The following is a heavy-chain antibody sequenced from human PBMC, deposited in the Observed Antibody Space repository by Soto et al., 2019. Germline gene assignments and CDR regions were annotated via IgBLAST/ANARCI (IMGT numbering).Heavy chain of an antibody. D-gene: IGHD3-22*01. CDR3: ARDSSGYTNWFDP. CDR1: GGTFSSYA. Sequence: ASVKVSCKASGGTFSSYAISWVRQAPGRGLEWMGGIIPILGTANYAQKFQGRVTITADESTSTAYMELSSLRSEDTAVYYCARDSSGYTNWFDPWGQGTLVTVSS. CDR2: IIPILGTA. V-gene: IGHV1-69*13. J-gene: IGHJ5*02.